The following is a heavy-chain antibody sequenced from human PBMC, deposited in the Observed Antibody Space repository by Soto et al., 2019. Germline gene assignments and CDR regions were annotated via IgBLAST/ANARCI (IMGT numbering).Heavy chain of an antibody. J-gene: IGHJ4*02. D-gene: IGHD1-26*01. V-gene: IGHV4-39*02. CDR2: IYYNGNT. CDR3: ARSGQVGGTDHFEY. CDR1: GGSISSSSYY. Sequence: QLQLQESGPGLVKPSETLSLTCNVAGGSISSSSYYGGWIRQPPGKGLEWIGSIYYNGNTYDNPSLKRRVTMSVDTFENHFSLKLSSVTAADTAVYFCARSGQVGGTDHFEYWGQGTLVTVSS.